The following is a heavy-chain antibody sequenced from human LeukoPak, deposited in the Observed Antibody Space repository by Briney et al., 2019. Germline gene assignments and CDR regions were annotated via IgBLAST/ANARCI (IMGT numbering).Heavy chain of an antibody. CDR1: GGSFSGYY. J-gene: IGHJ3*02. Sequence: PSETLSLTCAIYGGSFSGYYWSWIRQPPGKGLEWIGEINHSGSTNYNPSLKSRVTISVDTSKNQFSLKLSSVTAADTAVYYCAILTGTTPVSDAFDIWGQGTMVTVSS. D-gene: IGHD1-20*01. V-gene: IGHV4-34*01. CDR3: AILTGTTPVSDAFDI. CDR2: INHSGST.